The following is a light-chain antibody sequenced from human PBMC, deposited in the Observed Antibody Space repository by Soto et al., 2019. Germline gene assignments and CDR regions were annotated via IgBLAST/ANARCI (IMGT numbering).Light chain of an antibody. CDR3: ETWDSNTHTV. CDR1: SGHSSYI. J-gene: IGLJ3*02. Sequence: QSVLTQSSSASASLGSSVKLTCTLSSGHSSYIIAWHQQQPGKAPRYLMKLEGSGSYNKGSGVPDRFSGSSSGAHRYLTISHLQFEDESDYYCETWDSNTHTVFGVGTQLPVL. CDR2: LEGSGSY. V-gene: IGLV4-60*02.